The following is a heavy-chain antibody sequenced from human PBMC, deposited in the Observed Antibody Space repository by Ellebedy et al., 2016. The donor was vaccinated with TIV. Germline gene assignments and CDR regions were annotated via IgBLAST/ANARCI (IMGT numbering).Heavy chain of an antibody. V-gene: IGHV3-30*18. Sequence: GGSLRLSCAASGFTFNSYGMHWVRQAPGKGLEWLAFISYDGSNKYYADSVKGQFTISRDSSKNTLYLQMNSLRGEDTAMYYCAKEAYDILTGSQMNGMDVWGQGTTVTVSS. D-gene: IGHD3-9*01. CDR2: ISYDGSNK. J-gene: IGHJ6*02. CDR1: GFTFNSYG. CDR3: AKEAYDILTGSQMNGMDV.